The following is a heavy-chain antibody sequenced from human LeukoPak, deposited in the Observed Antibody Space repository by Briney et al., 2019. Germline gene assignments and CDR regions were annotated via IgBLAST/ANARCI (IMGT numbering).Heavy chain of an antibody. V-gene: IGHV1-18*01. CDR2: ISAYNGNT. Sequence: ASVTVSCKASGYTFTSYGISWVRQAPGQGLEWMGWISAYNGNTNYAQKLQGRVTMTTDTSTSTAYMELRSLRSDDTAVYYCARECSSTSCFPYYYGMDVWGQGTTVTVSS. J-gene: IGHJ6*02. CDR3: ARECSSTSCFPYYYGMDV. CDR1: GYTFTSYG. D-gene: IGHD2-2*01.